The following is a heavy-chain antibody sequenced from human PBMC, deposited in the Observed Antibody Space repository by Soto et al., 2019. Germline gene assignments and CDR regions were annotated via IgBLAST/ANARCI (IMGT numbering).Heavy chain of an antibody. Sequence: SVKVSCKASGGTFSSYAISWVRQAPGQGLEWMGGIIPIFGTANYAQKFQGRVTITADESTSTAYMELSSLRSEDTAVYYCAREGHGGYDSGGYYYYYVMDVGGKGTRVTVSS. CDR3: AREGHGGYDSGGYYYYYVMDV. V-gene: IGHV1-69*13. CDR2: IIPIFGTA. D-gene: IGHD5-12*01. CDR1: GGTFSSYA. J-gene: IGHJ6*04.